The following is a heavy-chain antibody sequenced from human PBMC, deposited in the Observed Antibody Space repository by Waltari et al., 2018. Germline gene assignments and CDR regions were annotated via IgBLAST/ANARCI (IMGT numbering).Heavy chain of an antibody. CDR3: AGQSTTLFDY. CDR1: GFTFSRFG. D-gene: IGHD2-15*01. Sequence: QVQLVESGGGVVQPGRSLRLSCAASGFTFSRFGMLWVRQAPGKGLEWVAVIWHDGSNEYYVDSVKGRFTISRDNSKNTLYLQMNSLRAEDSAVYYCAGQSTTLFDYWGQGTLVTVSS. CDR2: IWHDGSNE. V-gene: IGHV3-33*01. J-gene: IGHJ4*02.